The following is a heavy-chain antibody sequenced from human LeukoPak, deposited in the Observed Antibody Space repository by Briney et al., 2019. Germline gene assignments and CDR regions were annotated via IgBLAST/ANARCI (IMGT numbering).Heavy chain of an antibody. CDR2: IAHDGSQT. CDR1: RFIFSNYV. V-gene: IGHV3-30*04. J-gene: IGHJ2*01. CDR3: AKDGGSNSYWYFDL. D-gene: IGHD1-26*01. Sequence: PGRSLRLSCAASRFIFSNYVVHWVRQAPGKGLEWVAVIAHDGSQTYYSDSVKGRFTISRDNSKNTLYLQMSSLRAEDTAVYFCAKDGGSNSYWYFDLWGRGTLVTVSS.